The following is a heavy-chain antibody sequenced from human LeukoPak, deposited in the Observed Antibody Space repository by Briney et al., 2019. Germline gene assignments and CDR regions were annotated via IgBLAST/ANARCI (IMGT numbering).Heavy chain of an antibody. V-gene: IGHV1-18*01. CDR1: GYTFTSYS. Sequence: ASVKVSCKASGYTFTSYSINWVRQAPGQGLEWMGWISAYNGNTEYAEKLQGRVTMTTDTSTSTVYMELRSLRSDDTAVYYCARGLGGSGSYFLTFDYWGQGTLVTVSS. J-gene: IGHJ4*02. D-gene: IGHD1-26*01. CDR3: ARGLGGSGSYFLTFDY. CDR2: ISAYNGNT.